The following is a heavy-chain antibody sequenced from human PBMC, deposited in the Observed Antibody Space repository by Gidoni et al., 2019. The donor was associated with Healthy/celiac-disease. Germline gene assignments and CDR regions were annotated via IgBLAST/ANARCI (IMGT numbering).Heavy chain of an antibody. CDR1: GYSFTSYW. CDR3: ARHGDDHGDYDYYYGMDV. V-gene: IGHV5-51*01. D-gene: IGHD4-17*01. Sequence: EVQLVQSGAEVKKPGESLKISCKGSGYSFTSYWTGWVRQMPGKGLEWMGIIYPGDSDTRYSPSFQGQVTISADKSISTAYLQWSSLKASDTAMYYCARHGDDHGDYDYYYGMDVWGQGTTVTVSS. CDR2: IYPGDSDT. J-gene: IGHJ6*02.